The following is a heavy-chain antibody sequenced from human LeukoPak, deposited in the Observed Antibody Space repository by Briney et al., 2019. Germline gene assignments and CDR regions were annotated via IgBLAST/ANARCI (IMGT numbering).Heavy chain of an antibody. J-gene: IGHJ5*02. CDR2: IYYRSKWYS. D-gene: IGHD3-10*01. V-gene: IGHV6-1*01. CDR3: TGGGLVRGSLHWFDP. CDR1: GDSVSGGSAG. Sequence: SQTLSLTCAISGDSVSGGSAGWNWIGQSPSRGLEWLGRIYYRSKWYSDYAISVKSRITINPDTSRNQFSLQLNSVTHDDTAVYYCTGGGLVRGSLHWFDPWGQGTLVTVSS.